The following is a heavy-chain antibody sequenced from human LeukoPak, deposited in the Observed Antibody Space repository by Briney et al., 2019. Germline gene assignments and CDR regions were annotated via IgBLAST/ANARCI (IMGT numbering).Heavy chain of an antibody. CDR1: GYTFTGYY. V-gene: IGHV1-2*02. J-gene: IGHJ5*02. D-gene: IGHD3-22*01. CDR2: VNPNSGGT. CDR3: ARDLRGITMIVVVSNWFDP. Sequence: GASVKVSCKASGYTFTGYYMHWVRQSPGQGLEWMGWVNPNSGGTNYAQKFQGRVTMTRDTSISTAYMELSRLRSDDTAVYYCARDLRGITMIVVVSNWFDPWGQGTLVTVSS.